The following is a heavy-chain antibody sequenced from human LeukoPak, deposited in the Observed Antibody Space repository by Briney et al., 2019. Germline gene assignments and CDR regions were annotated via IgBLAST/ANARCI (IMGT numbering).Heavy chain of an antibody. CDR2: IYYSGST. CDR3: ARAGGYCGRISCPYYFDY. CDR1: GGSFSSYY. V-gene: IGHV4-59*01. D-gene: IGHD2-15*01. Sequence: SETLSLTCTVSGGSFSSYYWSWIRQPPGKGLEWIGYIYYSGSTDYNPSLKSRVTISVETSKNQFSLNLSSVTAADTAVYYCARAGGYCGRISCPYYFDYWGQGSLVAVSS. J-gene: IGHJ4*02.